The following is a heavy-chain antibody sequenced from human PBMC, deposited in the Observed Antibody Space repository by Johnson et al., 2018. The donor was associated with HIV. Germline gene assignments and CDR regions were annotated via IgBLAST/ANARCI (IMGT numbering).Heavy chain of an antibody. J-gene: IGHJ3*01. D-gene: IGHD1-26*01. Sequence: VQLVESGGGVVQPGRSLRLSCAASGFTFSSYGMHWVRQAPGKGLEWVANIKQDGSEKYYVDSVKVRFTISRDNAKKSLYLQMNSLRPEYTAVYYCTRGSFTDDAFDVWGLGTMVTVSS. V-gene: IGHV3-7*01. CDR2: IKQDGSEK. CDR3: TRGSFTDDAFDV. CDR1: GFTFSSYG.